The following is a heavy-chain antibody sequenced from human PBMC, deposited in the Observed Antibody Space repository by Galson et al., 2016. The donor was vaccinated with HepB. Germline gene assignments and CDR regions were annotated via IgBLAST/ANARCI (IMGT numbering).Heavy chain of an antibody. J-gene: IGHJ4*02. CDR3: ARGLAYNYGYFDY. D-gene: IGHD5-18*01. CDR1: GFTFSHYN. Sequence: LRLSCAASGFTFSHYNMHWVRQPPGKGLEWVAVISFDGNNKYYADSVKGRITISRDNSKNTMYLQMNSLRGEDTAVYYCARGLAYNYGYFDYWGQGTLVTVSS. V-gene: IGHV3-30-3*01. CDR2: ISFDGNNK.